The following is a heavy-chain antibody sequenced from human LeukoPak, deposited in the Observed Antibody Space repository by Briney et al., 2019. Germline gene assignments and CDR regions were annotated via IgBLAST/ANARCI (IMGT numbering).Heavy chain of an antibody. Sequence: SGPTLVKPTQTPTLTCTFSGFSLNTSGVGVGWIHQPPGKALEWLALIFWNADKRYSPSLKSRLTITKDTSKNQVVLTMTNMDPVDTATYYCAHNGAWRYYFDYWGQGTLVTVSS. D-gene: IGHD3-16*01. CDR2: IFWNADK. CDR3: AHNGAWRYYFDY. CDR1: GFSLNTSGVG. J-gene: IGHJ4*02. V-gene: IGHV2-5*01.